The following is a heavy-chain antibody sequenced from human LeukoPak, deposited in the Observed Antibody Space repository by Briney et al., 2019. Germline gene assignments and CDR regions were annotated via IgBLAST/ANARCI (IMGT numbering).Heavy chain of an antibody. CDR3: ARDGYCSSTSCYPTPGHDAFDI. J-gene: IGHJ3*02. D-gene: IGHD2-2*03. Sequence: GGSLRLSCAASGFTFSSYSMNWVRQAPGKGLEWVSSISSSSSYIYYADSVKGRFTISRDNAKNSLYLQMNSLRAEDTAVYYCARDGYCSSTSCYPTPGHDAFDIWGQGTMVTVSS. CDR1: GFTFSSYS. V-gene: IGHV3-21*01. CDR2: ISSSSSYI.